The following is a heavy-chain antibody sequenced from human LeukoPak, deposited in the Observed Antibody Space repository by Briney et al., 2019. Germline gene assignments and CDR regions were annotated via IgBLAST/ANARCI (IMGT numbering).Heavy chain of an antibody. J-gene: IGHJ4*02. D-gene: IGHD2-15*01. CDR1: GFSFSRYW. CDR2: IKQDETEK. CDR3: ARDGGYCTGGSCYLLLDY. V-gene: IGHV3-7*01. Sequence: GGPLRLSCTASGFSFSRYWMSWVRQAPGKGLEWVANIKQDETEKYYVDSVKGRFTISRDSAENSLYLQMNSLRAEDTAVYYCARDGGYCTGGSCYLLLDYWGQGTLVTVSS.